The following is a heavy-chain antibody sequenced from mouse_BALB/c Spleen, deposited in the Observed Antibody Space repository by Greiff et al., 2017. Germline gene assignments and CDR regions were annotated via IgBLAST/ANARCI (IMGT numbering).Heavy chain of an antibody. J-gene: IGHJ4*01. Sequence: EVKLVESGGGLVQPGGSLRLSCATSGFTFTDYYMSWVRQPPGKALEWLGCIRNKANGYTTEYSASVKGRFTISSDNSQSILYLQMNTLRAEDSATYYCARDEGSSYVGYAMDYWGQGTSVTVSS. D-gene: IGHD1-1*01. CDR1: GFTFTDYY. CDR3: ARDEGSSYVGYAMDY. CDR2: IRNKANGYTT. V-gene: IGHV7-3*02.